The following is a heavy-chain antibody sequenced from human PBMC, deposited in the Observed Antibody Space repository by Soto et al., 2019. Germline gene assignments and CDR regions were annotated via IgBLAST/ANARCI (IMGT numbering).Heavy chain of an antibody. V-gene: IGHV3-30*18. CDR3: AKDQALLPPGGEYGMDV. CDR1: GFTFSSYG. D-gene: IGHD3-16*01. CDR2: ISYDGSNK. J-gene: IGHJ6*02. Sequence: GGSLRLSCAASGFTFSSYGMHWVRQAPGKGLEWVAVISYDGSNKYYADSVKGRFTISRDNSKNTLYLQMNSLRAEDTAVYYCAKDQALLPPGGEYGMDVWGQGTTVTVSS.